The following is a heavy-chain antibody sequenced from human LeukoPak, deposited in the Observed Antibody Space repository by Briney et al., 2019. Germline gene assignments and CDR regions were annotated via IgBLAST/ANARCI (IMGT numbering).Heavy chain of an antibody. D-gene: IGHD3-22*01. CDR3: ARVVRRADYYDSSGYFDY. CDR1: GGSIISGGYS. J-gene: IGHJ4*02. V-gene: IGHV4-30-2*01. Sequence: SQTLSLTCAVSGGSIISGGYSWSWIRQPPGKGLEWIGYIYHSGSTYYSPSLKSRVTISVDRSKNQFSLKLSSVTAADTAVYYCARVVRRADYYDSSGYFDYRGQGTLVTVSS. CDR2: IYHSGST.